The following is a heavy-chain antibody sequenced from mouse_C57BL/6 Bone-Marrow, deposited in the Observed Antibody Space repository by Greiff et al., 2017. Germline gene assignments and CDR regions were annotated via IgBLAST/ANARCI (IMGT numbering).Heavy chain of an antibody. CDR1: GFTFSSYG. CDR3: AREGGY. CDR2: ISSGGSYT. V-gene: IGHV5-6*01. J-gene: IGHJ2*01. Sequence: EVQVVESGGDLVKPGGSLKLSCAASGFTFSSYGMSWVRQTPVKRLEWVATISSGGSYTYYPDSVKGRFTISRDSAKNTLYLQKSSLKSEDTAMYYCAREGGYWGQGTTLTVSS.